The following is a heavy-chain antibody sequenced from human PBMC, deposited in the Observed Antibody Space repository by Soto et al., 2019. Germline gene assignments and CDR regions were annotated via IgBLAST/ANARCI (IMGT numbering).Heavy chain of an antibody. Sequence: QVQLVQSGAEVRKPGSSVKVSCKASGGTFSRHAISWVRQAPGQGLEWMGGIIPIFGTANYAQKFQGRVTITADESTSKAYMELSSLRSEDTAVYYCARTYYYDSSGPNARVVVGFDPWGQGALVTVSS. CDR2: IIPIFGTA. V-gene: IGHV1-69*01. CDR1: GGTFSRHA. D-gene: IGHD3-22*01. CDR3: ARTYYYDSSGPNARVVVGFDP. J-gene: IGHJ5*02.